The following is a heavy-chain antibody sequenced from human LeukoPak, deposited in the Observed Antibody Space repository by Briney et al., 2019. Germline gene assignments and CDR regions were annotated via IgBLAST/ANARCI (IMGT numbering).Heavy chain of an antibody. D-gene: IGHD1-26*01. J-gene: IGHJ3*02. CDR2: IYYSGST. Sequence: SETLSLTCTVSGGSISSSSYYWGWIRQPPGKGLEWIGSIYYSGSTYYNPSLKSRVTISVDTSKNQFSLKLSSVTAADTAVYYCARGTPKGGKDIWGQGTMVTVSS. CDR1: GGSISSSSYY. CDR3: ARGTPKGGKDI. V-gene: IGHV4-39*07.